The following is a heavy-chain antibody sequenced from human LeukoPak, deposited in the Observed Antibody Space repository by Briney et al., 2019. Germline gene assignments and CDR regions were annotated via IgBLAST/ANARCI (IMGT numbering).Heavy chain of an antibody. CDR1: GGSFSGYY. D-gene: IGHD3-22*01. V-gene: IGHV4-4*07. Sequence: SETLSLTCAVYGGSFSGYYWSWIRQPAGKGLEWIGRIYTSGSTNYNPSLKSRVTISVDTSKNQFSLKLSSVTAADTAVYYCARDPNYYDSSGYGLWGQGTLVTVSS. CDR2: IYTSGST. J-gene: IGHJ4*02. CDR3: ARDPNYYDSSGYGL.